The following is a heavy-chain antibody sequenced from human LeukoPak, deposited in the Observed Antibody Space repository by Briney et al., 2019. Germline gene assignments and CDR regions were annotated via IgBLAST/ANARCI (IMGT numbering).Heavy chain of an antibody. J-gene: IGHJ5*02. D-gene: IGHD2-2*01. CDR1: GYTFTGCY. Sequence: ASVKLSCKASGYTFTGCYMDWARQAPGQGLELMGWINPNSGGTNYAQKFQGRVTMTRDTSISTTYMELSRLRSDDTAVYYCATVVPAAMSGIDPWGQGTLVTVSS. V-gene: IGHV1-2*02. CDR3: ATVVPAAMSGIDP. CDR2: INPNSGGT.